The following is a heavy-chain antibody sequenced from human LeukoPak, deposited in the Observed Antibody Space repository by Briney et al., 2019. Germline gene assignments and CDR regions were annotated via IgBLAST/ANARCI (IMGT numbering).Heavy chain of an antibody. CDR2: INHSGST. J-gene: IGHJ4*02. D-gene: IGHD4-17*01. CDR1: GGSFSGYY. Sequence: PSETLSLTCTVYGGSFSGYYWSWIRQPPGKGLEWIGEINHSGSTNYNPSLKSRVTISVDTSKNQFSLKLSSVTAADTAVYYCARGSMTTVTYYFDYWGQGTLVTVSS. CDR3: ARGSMTTVTYYFDY. V-gene: IGHV4-34*01.